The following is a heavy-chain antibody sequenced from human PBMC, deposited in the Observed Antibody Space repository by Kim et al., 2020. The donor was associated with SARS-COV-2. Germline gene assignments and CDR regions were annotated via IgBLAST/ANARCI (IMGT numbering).Heavy chain of an antibody. CDR3: VRDAGGVRGVIPY. Sequence: SVKVSCKASGGTFSSYAISWVRQAPGQGLEWMGGIIPIFGTANYAQKFQGRVTITADESTSTAYMELSSLRSEDTAVYYCVRDAGGVRGVIPYWGQGTLVTVSS. D-gene: IGHD3-10*01. J-gene: IGHJ4*02. V-gene: IGHV1-69*13. CDR1: GGTFSSYA. CDR2: IIPIFGTA.